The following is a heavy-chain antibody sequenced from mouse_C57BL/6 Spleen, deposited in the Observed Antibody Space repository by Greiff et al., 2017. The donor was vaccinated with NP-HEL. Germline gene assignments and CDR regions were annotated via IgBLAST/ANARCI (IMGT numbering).Heavy chain of an antibody. Sequence: VQLQQSGPELVKPGASVKISCKASGYAFSSSWMNWVKQRPGKGLEWIGRIYPGDGDTNYNGQFKGKATLTADKSSSTAYMQLSSLTSEDSAVYFCARTITTVVGGAMDYWGQGTSVTVSS. J-gene: IGHJ4*01. CDR2: IYPGDGDT. V-gene: IGHV1-82*01. CDR1: GYAFSSSW. D-gene: IGHD1-1*01. CDR3: ARTITTVVGGAMDY.